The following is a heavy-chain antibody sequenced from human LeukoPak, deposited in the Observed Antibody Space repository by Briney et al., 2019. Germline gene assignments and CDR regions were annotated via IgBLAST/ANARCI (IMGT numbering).Heavy chain of an antibody. CDR2: ISGSGGST. CDR3: AKDGTMVRGVQYYYYGMDV. D-gene: IGHD3-10*01. J-gene: IGHJ6*02. CDR1: GFTFSSYA. Sequence: PGGSLRLSCAASGFTFSSYAMSWVRQAPGKGLEWVSSISGSGGSTYYADSVKGRFTISRDNSKNTLCLQMNSLRAEDTAVYYCAKDGTMVRGVQYYYYGMDVWGQGTTVTVSS. V-gene: IGHV3-23*01.